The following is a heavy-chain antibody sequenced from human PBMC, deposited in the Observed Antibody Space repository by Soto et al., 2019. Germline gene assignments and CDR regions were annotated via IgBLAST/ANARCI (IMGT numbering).Heavy chain of an antibody. Sequence: GASVKVSCKASGYTFTSYGISWVRQAPGQGLEWMGWISAYNGNTNYAQKLQGRVTMTTDTSTSTAYMELRSLRSDDTAVYYCARDKVRYCDWLSPSPCDYWEQGTLVTASS. V-gene: IGHV1-18*01. D-gene: IGHD3-9*01. CDR1: GYTFTSYG. CDR2: ISAYNGNT. CDR3: ARDKVRYCDWLSPSPCDY. J-gene: IGHJ4*02.